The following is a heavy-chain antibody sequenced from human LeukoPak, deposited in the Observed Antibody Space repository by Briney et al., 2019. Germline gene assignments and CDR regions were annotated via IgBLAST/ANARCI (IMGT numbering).Heavy chain of an antibody. CDR1: GGSIRSTTYY. CDR2: IYYSGNT. CDR3: ARAPHFFDTSGSRYYFDY. V-gene: IGHV4-39*07. J-gene: IGHJ4*02. Sequence: SETLSLTCSVSGGSIRSTTYYWGWIRQPPGKGLEWIGSIYYSGNTYYSPSLMSRFTISVDTSKNQFSLNLNSVTAADTAVYYCARAPHFFDTSGSRYYFDYWGQGALVTVSS. D-gene: IGHD3-22*01.